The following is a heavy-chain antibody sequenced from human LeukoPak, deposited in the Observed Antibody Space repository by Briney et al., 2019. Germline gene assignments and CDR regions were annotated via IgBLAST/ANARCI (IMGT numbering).Heavy chain of an antibody. Sequence: PGGSLRLSCAASGFTFSRYEVNWVRQAPGKGLEWVSYISSSSSTIYYADSVKGRFTISRDNAKNSLYLQMNSLRDEDTAVYYCARARERYFDWLPDDYWGQGTLVTVSS. CDR2: ISSSSSTI. CDR1: GFTFSRYE. D-gene: IGHD3-9*01. CDR3: ARARERYFDWLPDDY. J-gene: IGHJ4*02. V-gene: IGHV3-48*02.